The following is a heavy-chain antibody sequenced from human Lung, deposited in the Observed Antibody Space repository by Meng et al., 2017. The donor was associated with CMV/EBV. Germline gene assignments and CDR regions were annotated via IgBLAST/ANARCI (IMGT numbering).Heavy chain of an antibody. D-gene: IGHD6-19*01. CDR2: VNPISDDT. Sequence: VQLVQSGAEMKRHADSCKISCQASRYRFSGFYLNWARQAPGHGLEWLGRVNPISDDTHLAQKFEGRITVTRGATINTAFMELTRLRPDDTAVYYCAKSSDNGWSSWGPGTLVTVSS. V-gene: IGHV1-2*06. CDR3: AKSSDNGWSS. J-gene: IGHJ4*01. CDR1: RYRFSGFY.